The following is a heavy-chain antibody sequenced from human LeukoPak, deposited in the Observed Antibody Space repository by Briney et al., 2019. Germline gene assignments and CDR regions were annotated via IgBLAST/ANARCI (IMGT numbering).Heavy chain of an antibody. Sequence: GGSLRLSCAASGFTFSSYSMNWVRQAPGKGLEWVSSISSSSSYIYYADSVKGRFTISRDNAKNSLYLQMNSLRAEDTAVYYCATEGYSGSYYFDYWGQGTLVTVSS. D-gene: IGHD1-26*01. V-gene: IGHV3-21*01. J-gene: IGHJ4*02. CDR2: ISSSSSYI. CDR3: ATEGYSGSYYFDY. CDR1: GFTFSSYS.